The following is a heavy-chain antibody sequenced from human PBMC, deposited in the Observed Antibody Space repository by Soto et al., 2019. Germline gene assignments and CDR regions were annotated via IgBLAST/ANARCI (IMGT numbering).Heavy chain of an antibody. CDR2: IFYSGST. CDR3: ARSTITLIEVTVY. CDR1: GGSINNYY. D-gene: IGHD3-22*01. V-gene: IGHV4-59*01. Sequence: SETLSLTCTVSGGSINNYYWNWIRQPPGKELEWIGYIFYSGSTRYNPSLMSRITISVHPSDNQISLHLRSVTAADTAVYFCARSTITLIEVTVYWGQGTVGTGSS. J-gene: IGHJ4*02.